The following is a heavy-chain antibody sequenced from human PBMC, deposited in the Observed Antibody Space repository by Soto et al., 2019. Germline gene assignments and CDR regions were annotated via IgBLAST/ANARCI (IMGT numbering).Heavy chain of an antibody. CDR2: IKSKADGGTT. J-gene: IGHJ4*02. CDR3: STDPGTKDVWNY. V-gene: IGHV3-15*07. CDR1: GFTFSNAW. D-gene: IGHD1-1*01. Sequence: EVQLVESGGGLIKPGGSLRLSCAASGFTFSNAWMNWVRQAPGKGLEWVGRIKSKADGGTTDYAAPVEGRFTISVEDSKNTLYLQMNSLKTEDTAVYYCSTDPGTKDVWNYWGQGTLVTVSS.